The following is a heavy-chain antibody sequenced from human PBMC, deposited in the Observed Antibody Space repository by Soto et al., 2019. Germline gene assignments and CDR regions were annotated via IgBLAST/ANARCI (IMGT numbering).Heavy chain of an antibody. CDR1: GFTFSSYS. D-gene: IGHD4-17*01. CDR2: ISSSSSYI. V-gene: IGHV3-21*01. Sequence: EVQLVESGGGLVKPGGSLRLSCAASGFTFSSYSMNWVRQAPGKGLEWVSSISSSSSYIYYADSVKGRFTISRDNAKNSLYLQMNSLRAEDTAVYYWARDLNGDYPDGYWGQGTLVTVAS. J-gene: IGHJ4*02. CDR3: ARDLNGDYPDGY.